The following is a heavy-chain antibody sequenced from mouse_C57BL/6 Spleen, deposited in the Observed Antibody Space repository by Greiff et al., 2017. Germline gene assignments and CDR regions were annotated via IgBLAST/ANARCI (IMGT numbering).Heavy chain of an antibody. J-gene: IGHJ1*03. Sequence: EVQGVESGGGLVQPGGSLKLSCAASGFTFSDYGMAWVAFISNLAYSIYYADTVTGRFTISRENAKNTLYLEMSSLRSEDTAMYYCARQLGNWYFDVWGTGTTVTVSS. V-gene: IGHV5-15*01. CDR2: ISNLAYSI. D-gene: IGHD3-1*01. CDR3: ARQLGNWYFDV. CDR1: GFTFSDYG.